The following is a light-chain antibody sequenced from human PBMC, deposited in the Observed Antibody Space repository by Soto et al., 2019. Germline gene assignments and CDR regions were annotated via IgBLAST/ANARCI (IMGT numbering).Light chain of an antibody. J-gene: IGLJ1*01. V-gene: IGLV2-14*01. Sequence: QSALTQPASVSGSPGQSITISCTGTSSDVGGYNYVSWYQQHPGKAPKLMIYAVSNRPSGVSTRFSGSKSGNTAALTISGRQAEDEADYHCSSYTTSSTLLYVFGTGTKLTVL. CDR1: SSDVGGYNY. CDR3: SSYTTSSTLLYV. CDR2: AVS.